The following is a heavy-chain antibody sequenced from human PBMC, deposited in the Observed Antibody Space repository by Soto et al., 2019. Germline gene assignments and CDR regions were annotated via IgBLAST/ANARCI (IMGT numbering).Heavy chain of an antibody. J-gene: IGHJ4*02. D-gene: IGHD4-17*01. CDR2: ISYDGSNK. V-gene: IGHV3-30-3*01. Sequence: QVQLVESGGGVVQPGRSLRLSCAASGFTFSSYAMHWVRQAPGKGLEWVAVISYDGSNKYYADSVKGRFTISRDNSKNTLYLQMNSLRAEDTAVYYCARGYGDPYYFDYWCQGTLVTVSS. CDR1: GFTFSSYA. CDR3: ARGYGDPYYFDY.